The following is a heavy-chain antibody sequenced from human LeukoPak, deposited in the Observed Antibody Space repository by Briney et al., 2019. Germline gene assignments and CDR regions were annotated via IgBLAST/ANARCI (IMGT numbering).Heavy chain of an antibody. CDR2: ISYTGNT. J-gene: IGHJ5*02. CDR3: ARSSPLDIAVTPWFAP. V-gene: IGHV4-59*01. Sequence: SETLSLTCTVSGVSISSYYWNWIRQPPGKGLEWIGYISYTGNTNYNPSLKSRLTISVDTSKNQFSLKLSSLTAADTAVYYCARSSPLDIAVTPWFAPWGQGTLVTVSS. D-gene: IGHD6-19*01. CDR1: GVSISSYY.